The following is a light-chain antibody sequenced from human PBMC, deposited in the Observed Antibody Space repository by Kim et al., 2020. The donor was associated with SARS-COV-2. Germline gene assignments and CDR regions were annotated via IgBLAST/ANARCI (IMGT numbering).Light chain of an antibody. Sequence: LWKTVSCTGQRDSLRAYYAGWYQQKPGQAPVHVIYDKNSRPSGSPDRFSGCSKGDTAALTITGAQAEDEADYYCSSRDSSGNLYVFGTGTKVTVL. V-gene: IGLV3-19*01. J-gene: IGLJ1*01. CDR2: DKN. CDR3: SSRDSSGNLYV. CDR1: SLRAYY.